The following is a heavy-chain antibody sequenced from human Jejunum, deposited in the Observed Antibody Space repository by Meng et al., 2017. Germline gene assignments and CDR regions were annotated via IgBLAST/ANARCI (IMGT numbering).Heavy chain of an antibody. D-gene: IGHD4-11*01. J-gene: IGHJ3*02. Sequence: SETLSLTCAVSGDSITSGSYYWTWIRQPAGKGLEWIGRIYTAGGTYYNPSFKSRVIISLDTSRNHFSLDLTSVTAADTAVYYCARRGGDYSDYPAFDIWGQGTMVTVSS. CDR1: GDSITSGSYY. CDR3: ARRGGDYSDYPAFDI. CDR2: IYTAGGT. V-gene: IGHV4-61*02.